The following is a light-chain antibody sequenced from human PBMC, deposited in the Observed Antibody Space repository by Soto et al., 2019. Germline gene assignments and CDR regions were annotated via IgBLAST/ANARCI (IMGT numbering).Light chain of an antibody. J-gene: IGLJ2*01. CDR1: SGHSGYI. Sequence: QLVLTQSSSASTSLGSSVKLTCTLSSGHSGYIIAWRRQQPGKAPRYLMKLERTGSCNKGSGVPDRFSGSSSEADHYLTISNLQSEDEADYYCETWDSDSQVFGGGTQLTVL. CDR2: LERTGSC. CDR3: ETWDSDSQV. V-gene: IGLV4-60*03.